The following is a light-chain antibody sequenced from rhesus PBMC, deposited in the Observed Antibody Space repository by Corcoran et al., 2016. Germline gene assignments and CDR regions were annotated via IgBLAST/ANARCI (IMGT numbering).Light chain of an antibody. CDR1: QGSSNY. V-gene: IGKV1-37*01. CDR2: YAS. J-gene: IGKJ2*01. Sequence: DIQMTQSPSSLSASVVDTVTFTCWLSQGSSNYLAWYQQQTGKAPKPLNFYASNLESGVPSRFSGSGSGTEITLTIRSLQPEDFATYYYQQYNTAPYSFGQGSKVEIK. CDR3: QQYNTAPYS.